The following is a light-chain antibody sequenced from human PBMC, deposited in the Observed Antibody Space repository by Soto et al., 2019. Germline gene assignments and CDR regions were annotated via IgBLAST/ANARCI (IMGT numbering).Light chain of an antibody. CDR1: QSVGSTF. Sequence: IGLTQSPGTLSLSPGERATLYCSASQSVGSTFLAWYQQKPGQAPRLLIYGVSTRATGIPDRFSGGGSGTDFTLTISRLEPEDFAVYYCQQFSSYPLTFGGGTKVDIK. V-gene: IGKV3-20*01. CDR3: QQFSSYPLT. CDR2: GVS. J-gene: IGKJ4*01.